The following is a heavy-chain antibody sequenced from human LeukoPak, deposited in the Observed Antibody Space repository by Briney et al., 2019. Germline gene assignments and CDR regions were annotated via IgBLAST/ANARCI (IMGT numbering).Heavy chain of an antibody. D-gene: IGHD6-6*01. CDR1: GGSISTYY. V-gene: IGHV4-59*01. Sequence: SETLSLTCTVSGGSISTYYWNWIRQPPGKGLEWIGYIYHSGSTNYNPSLQSRVTISVDTSKNQFSLNLNSVTAADTAVYYCARGGAARLHIQNWGQGTLVTVSS. J-gene: IGHJ1*01. CDR2: IYHSGST. CDR3: ARGGAARLHIQN.